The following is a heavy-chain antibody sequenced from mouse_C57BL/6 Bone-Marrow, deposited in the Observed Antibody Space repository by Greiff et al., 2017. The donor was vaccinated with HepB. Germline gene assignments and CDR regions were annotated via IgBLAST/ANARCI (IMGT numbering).Heavy chain of an antibody. CDR1: GFNIKDDY. Sequence: VQLKQSGAELVRPGASVKLSCTASGFNIKDDYMHWVKQRPEQGLEWIGWIDPENGDTEYASKFQGKATITADTSANTAYRQLSSLTSEDTAVYYCTPSIYYDYLDYWGQGTTLTVSS. CDR2: IDPENGDT. CDR3: TPSIYYDYLDY. V-gene: IGHV14-4*01. J-gene: IGHJ2*01. D-gene: IGHD2-4*01.